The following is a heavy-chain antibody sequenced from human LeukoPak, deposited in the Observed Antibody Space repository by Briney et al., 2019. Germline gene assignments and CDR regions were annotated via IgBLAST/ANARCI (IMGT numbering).Heavy chain of an antibody. V-gene: IGHV4-4*07. J-gene: IGHJ4*02. CDR2: IYITGST. CDR3: ARGSSYSPTLFDY. D-gene: IGHD3-22*01. Sequence: SETLSLTCTVSGGSITSYYWSWIRQSAGKGLEWIGRIYITGSTTYNPSLKSRVTMSLDTSKNQFSLKLSSVTAADTAVYYCARGSSYSPTLFDYWGQGILITVSS. CDR1: GGSITSYY.